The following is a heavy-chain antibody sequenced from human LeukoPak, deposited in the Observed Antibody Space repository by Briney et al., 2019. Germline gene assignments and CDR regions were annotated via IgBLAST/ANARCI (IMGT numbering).Heavy chain of an antibody. CDR2: INHSGST. CDR3: ARYAFDI. V-gene: IGHV4-34*01. CDR1: GGSFSGYY. Sequence: SETLSLTCAVYGGSFSGYYWSWIRHPPGKGLEWIGEINHSGSTNYNPSLKSRVTISVDTSKKQFALKLSSVTAADTAVYYCARYAFDIWGQGTMVTVSS. J-gene: IGHJ3*02.